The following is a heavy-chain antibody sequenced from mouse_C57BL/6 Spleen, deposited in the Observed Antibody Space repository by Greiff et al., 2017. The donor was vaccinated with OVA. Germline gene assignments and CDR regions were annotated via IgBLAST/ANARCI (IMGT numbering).Heavy chain of an antibody. V-gene: IGHV5-4*01. J-gene: IGHJ3*01. Sequence: DVHLVESGGGLVKPGGSLKLSCAASGFTFSSYAMSWVRQTPEKRLEWVATISDGGSYTYYPDNVKGRFTISRDNAKNNLYLQMSHLKSEDTAMYYCAREDDYDEGWFAYWGQGTLVTVSA. CDR2: ISDGGSYT. CDR3: AREDDYDEGWFAY. CDR1: GFTFSSYA. D-gene: IGHD2-4*01.